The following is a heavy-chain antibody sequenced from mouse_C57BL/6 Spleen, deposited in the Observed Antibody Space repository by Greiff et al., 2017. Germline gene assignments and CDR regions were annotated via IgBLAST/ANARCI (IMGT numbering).Heavy chain of an antibody. CDR2: IDPSDSET. CDR3: VKIGGAQDGAY. V-gene: IGHV1-52*01. J-gene: IGHJ3*01. CDR1: GYTFTSYW. Sequence: VQLQQPGAELVRPGSSVKLSCKASGYTFTSYWMHWVKQRPIQGLEWIGNIDPSDSETHYNQKFKDKATLTVDKSSSTAYMQLSSLTSEDSAVYYCVKIGGAQDGAYWGQGTLVTVSA. D-gene: IGHD3-2*02.